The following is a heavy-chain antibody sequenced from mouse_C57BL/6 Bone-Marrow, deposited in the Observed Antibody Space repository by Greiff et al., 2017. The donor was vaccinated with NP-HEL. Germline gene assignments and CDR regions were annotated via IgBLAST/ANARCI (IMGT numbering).Heavy chain of an antibody. D-gene: IGHD3-3*01. J-gene: IGHJ2*01. Sequence: VQLQQSGAELARPGASVKLSCKASGYTFTSYGISWVKQRTGQGLEWIGEIYPRSGNTYYNEKFKGQATLTADKSSSTAYMELRSLTSEDSAVYFCAREGLGNYFDYWGQGTTLTVSS. CDR2: IYPRSGNT. CDR1: GYTFTSYG. CDR3: AREGLGNYFDY. V-gene: IGHV1-81*01.